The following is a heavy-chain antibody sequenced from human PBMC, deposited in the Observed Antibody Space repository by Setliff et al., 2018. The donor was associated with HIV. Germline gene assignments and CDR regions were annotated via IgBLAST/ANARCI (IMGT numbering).Heavy chain of an antibody. CDR2: IYYSGST. D-gene: IGHD3-10*01. V-gene: IGHV4-39*01. Sequence: SETLSLTCTVSGGSISSSSYYWGWIRQPPGKGLEWIGSIYYSGSTYYNPSLKRRVTISVDTSKNQFSLKLSSVTAADTAVYYCARGSGSSYFDYWGQGTLVTVSS. J-gene: IGHJ4*02. CDR3: ARGSGSSYFDY. CDR1: GGSISSSSYY.